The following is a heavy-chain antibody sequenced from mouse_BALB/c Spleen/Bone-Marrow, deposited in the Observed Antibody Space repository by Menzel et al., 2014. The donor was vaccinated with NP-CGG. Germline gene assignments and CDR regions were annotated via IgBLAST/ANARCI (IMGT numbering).Heavy chain of an antibody. Sequence: KLVESGPGLVKPSQFLSLTCTVTGYSITSDYAWNWIRQFPGNKLEWMGYISYSGSTSYNPSLKSRISITRDTSKNQFFLQLNSVTTEDTATYYCARYDYDVGYFDYWGQGTTLTVSS. J-gene: IGHJ2*01. CDR3: ARYDYDVGYFDY. V-gene: IGHV3-2*02. CDR1: GYSITSDYA. CDR2: ISYSGST. D-gene: IGHD2-4*01.